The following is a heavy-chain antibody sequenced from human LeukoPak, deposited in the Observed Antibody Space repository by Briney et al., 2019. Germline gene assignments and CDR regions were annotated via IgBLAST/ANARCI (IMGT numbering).Heavy chain of an antibody. J-gene: IGHJ4*02. V-gene: IGHV4-30-4*01. Sequence: NPSETLSLTCTVSGGSISSGDYYRSWIRQPPGKGLEWIGYIYYSGSTYYNPSLKSRVTISADTSKNQFSLKLSSVTAADTAVYYCARTGYSGYHFDFWGQGTLVTVSS. CDR3: ARTGYSGYHFDF. CDR1: GGSISSGDYY. D-gene: IGHD5-12*01. CDR2: IYYSGST.